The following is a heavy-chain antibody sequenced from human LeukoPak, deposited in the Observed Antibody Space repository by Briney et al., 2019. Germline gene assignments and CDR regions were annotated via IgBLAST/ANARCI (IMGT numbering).Heavy chain of an antibody. Sequence: GGSLRLSCAASGFTFSSYAMTWVRRAPGKGLEWVSAISVSGGSTYYADSVKGRFTISRDNAKNSLYLQMNSLRAEDTAVYYCARRAGRSGYYYFDYWGQGTLVTVSS. CDR1: GFTFSSYA. J-gene: IGHJ4*02. D-gene: IGHD3-22*01. CDR2: ISVSGGST. CDR3: ARRAGRSGYYYFDY. V-gene: IGHV3-23*01.